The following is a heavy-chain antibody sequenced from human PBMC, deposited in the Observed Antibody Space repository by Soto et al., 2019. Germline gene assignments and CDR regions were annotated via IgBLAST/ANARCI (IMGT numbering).Heavy chain of an antibody. CDR1: GVTFNTYA. V-gene: IGHV3-30*18. CDR3: AKRGILGAQGMAYFDL. Sequence: QVPLMESGGGVVQPGRSLRLSCAASGVTFNTYAMHWVRQAPGKGLEWVAVITPDGTEQYYADSVKGRFTISRDNSTNTLYLQMNSHGLEDMSIYHCAKRGILGAQGMAYFDLWGRGTLVTVSS. CDR2: ITPDGTEQ. J-gene: IGHJ2*01. D-gene: IGHD1-26*01.